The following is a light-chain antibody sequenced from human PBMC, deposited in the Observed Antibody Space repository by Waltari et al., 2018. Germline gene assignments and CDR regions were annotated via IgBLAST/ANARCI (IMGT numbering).Light chain of an antibody. V-gene: IGKV1-5*03. CDR3: QQYNSIPWT. CDR1: QSINSW. CDR2: KAS. J-gene: IGKJ1*01. Sequence: DIQMTQSPSTLSASVGDRVIITCRASQSINSWLAWYQQKAGAAPKLLIYKASNLESGVASRFSGGGSGTEFTLTISSLQPDDFATYFCQQYNSIPWTFGQGTKVEIK.